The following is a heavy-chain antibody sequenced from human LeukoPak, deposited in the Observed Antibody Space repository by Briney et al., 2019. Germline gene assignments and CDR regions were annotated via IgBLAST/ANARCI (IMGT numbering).Heavy chain of an antibody. D-gene: IGHD3-10*01. J-gene: IGHJ4*02. Sequence: PSLKVSCKASGYSFTTFGISWVRQAPGQGLEWMGWISVYNGHTNYAQKLQGRVTMTTDTSTSTAYMELRSLTSDDTAVYYCARNGSGSYGYWGQGTLIIVSS. CDR1: GYSFTTFG. V-gene: IGHV1-18*01. CDR2: ISVYNGHT. CDR3: ARNGSGSYGY.